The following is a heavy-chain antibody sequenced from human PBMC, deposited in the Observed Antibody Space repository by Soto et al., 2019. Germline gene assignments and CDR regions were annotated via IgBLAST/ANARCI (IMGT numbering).Heavy chain of an antibody. CDR1: GYTFTGYY. CDR3: ARGSGRVVVPAAIREFDY. Sequence: GASVKVSCKASGYTFTGYYMHWVRQAPGQGREWMGWINRNSGGANYAQKFQGWVTMTRDTSISTAYMELSRLRSDDTAVYYCARGSGRVVVPAAIREFDYWGQGTLVTVSS. CDR2: INRNSGGA. J-gene: IGHJ4*02. D-gene: IGHD2-2*02. V-gene: IGHV1-2*04.